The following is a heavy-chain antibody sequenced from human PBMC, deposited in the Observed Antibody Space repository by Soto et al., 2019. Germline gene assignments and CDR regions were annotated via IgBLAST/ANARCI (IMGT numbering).Heavy chain of an antibody. CDR2: ISGSGGST. CDR3: EKNIEHAIVRVKGIDY. CDR1: GFTFSSYA. J-gene: IGHJ4*02. V-gene: IGHV3-23*01. Sequence: GVSLRLSCAASGFTFSSYAMSWVRQAPGKGLEWVSAISGSGGSTYYADSVKGRFTISRDNSKNTLYLQMNSLRAEDTATYYCEKNIEHAIVRVKGIDYWGQGTLVTVSS. D-gene: IGHD1-26*01.